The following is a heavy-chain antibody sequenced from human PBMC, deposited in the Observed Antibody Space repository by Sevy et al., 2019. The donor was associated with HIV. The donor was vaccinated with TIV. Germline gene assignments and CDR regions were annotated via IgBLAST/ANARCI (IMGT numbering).Heavy chain of an antibody. CDR1: GGSISAYY. CDR3: ARAPPVRSGDDSLNWFDP. D-gene: IGHD5-12*01. Sequence: SETLSLTCTVSGGSISAYYWSWIRQPPGKGLEYLGYIYYTGSTNYNPSLKSRVTISVDTSKNQFSLKLSFVTAADTAGYYCARAPPVRSGDDSLNWFDPWGQGTLVTVSS. V-gene: IGHV4-59*01. J-gene: IGHJ5*02. CDR2: IYYTGST.